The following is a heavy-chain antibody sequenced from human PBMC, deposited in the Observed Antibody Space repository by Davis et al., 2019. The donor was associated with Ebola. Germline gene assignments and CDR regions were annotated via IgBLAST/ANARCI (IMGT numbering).Heavy chain of an antibody. V-gene: IGHV1-46*01. CDR3: ARGYGYSYGKKSYYDGMHV. D-gene: IGHD5-18*01. CDR2: INPSGGST. Sequence: ASVQVTCKDSGYTFTGYYMHCVRHPPGQGPVWMGIINPSGGSTSYAQKFQGRVTMTRDTSTSTVYMELSSLRSEDTAVYYWARGYGYSYGKKSYYDGMHVWGKGSTVTVSS. CDR1: GYTFTGYY. J-gene: IGHJ6*04.